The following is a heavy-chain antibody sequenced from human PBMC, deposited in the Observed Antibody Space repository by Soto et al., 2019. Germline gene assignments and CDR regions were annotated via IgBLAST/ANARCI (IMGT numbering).Heavy chain of an antibody. J-gene: IGHJ4*02. V-gene: IGHV1-69*01. D-gene: IGHD3-10*01. CDR1: GGIFSTYA. Sequence: QVQLVQSGAEVKKPGSSVKVSCKASGGIFSTYAISWLRQAPGQGLEWMGGIIPLFGTPNYAQRFQGRVTITAEQSTSTAYVEVSRLRSEDTAVYYCARDRYDYGSGNYYNRIDFWGQGTLVTVSS. CDR2: IIPLFGTP. CDR3: ARDRYDYGSGNYYNRIDF.